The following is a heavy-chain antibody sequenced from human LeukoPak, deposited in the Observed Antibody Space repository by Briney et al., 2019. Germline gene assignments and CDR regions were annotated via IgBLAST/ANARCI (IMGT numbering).Heavy chain of an antibody. CDR1: GYTFTGYY. CDR3: ARDSDNWNFDY. J-gene: IGHJ4*02. Sequence: SVKVSCKASGYTFTGYYMHWVRQAPGQGLEWMGRIIPILGTANYAQKFQGRVTITADESTSTAYMELSSLRSEDTAVYYCARDSDNWNFDYWGQGTLVTDSS. V-gene: IGHV1-69*11. D-gene: IGHD1-20*01. CDR2: IIPILGTA.